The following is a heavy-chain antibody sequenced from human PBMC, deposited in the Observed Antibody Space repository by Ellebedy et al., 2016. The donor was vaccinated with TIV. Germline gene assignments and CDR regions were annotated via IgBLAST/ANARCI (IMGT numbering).Heavy chain of an antibody. D-gene: IGHD3-16*01. J-gene: IGHJ5*02. CDR3: ARDTVTFPRALDT. Sequence: SETLSLTXTVPDGSVSNGHYFWNWIRQPPGKGLQWIGYIYYSGSTNYNPSLKSRVTMSVDTSKKQFSLKLASVTAADTAVYYCARDTVTFPRALDTWGQGTLVIVSS. CDR1: DGSVSNGHYF. V-gene: IGHV4-61*01. CDR2: IYYSGST.